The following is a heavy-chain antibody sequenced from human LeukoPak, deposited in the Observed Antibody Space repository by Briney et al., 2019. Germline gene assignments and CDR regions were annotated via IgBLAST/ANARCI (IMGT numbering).Heavy chain of an antibody. J-gene: IGHJ4*02. CDR1: GGSFSGYY. Sequence: SETLPLTCAVYGGSFSGYYWSWIRQPPGKGLEWIGEINHSGSTNYNPSLKSRVTISVDTSKNQFSLKLSSVTAADTAVYYCARAVRYSSSWFDYWGQGTLVTVSS. D-gene: IGHD6-13*01. V-gene: IGHV4-34*01. CDR2: INHSGST. CDR3: ARAVRYSSSWFDY.